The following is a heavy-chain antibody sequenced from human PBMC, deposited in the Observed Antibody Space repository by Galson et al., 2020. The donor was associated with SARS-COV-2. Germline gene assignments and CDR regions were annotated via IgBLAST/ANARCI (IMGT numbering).Heavy chain of an antibody. CDR1: GFTFDDYA. D-gene: IGHD5-18*01. CDR3: AKELKDVDTAMVGAFDY. CDR2: ISWNSGSI. Sequence: TGGSLRLSCAASGFTFDDYAMHWVRQAPGKGLEWVSGISWNSGSIGYADSVKGRFTISRDNAKNSLYLQMNSLRAEDTALYYCAKELKDVDTAMVGAFDYWGQGTLVTVSS. V-gene: IGHV3-9*01. J-gene: IGHJ4*02.